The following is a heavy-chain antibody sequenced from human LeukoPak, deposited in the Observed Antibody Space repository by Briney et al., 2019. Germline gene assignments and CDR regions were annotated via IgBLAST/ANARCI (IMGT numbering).Heavy chain of an antibody. D-gene: IGHD5-24*01. J-gene: IGHJ3*02. CDR1: GYSISSGYY. CDR3: ARRRSPSETGAFDI. V-gene: IGHV4-38-2*02. CDR2: IYQSGST. Sequence: SETLSLTCTVSGYSISSGYYWGWIRQSPGQGLEWIGTIYQSGSTYYNPSLKSRVTISVDTSKNQFSLKLSSVTAADTAVYYCARRRSPSETGAFDIWGQGTMVTVSS.